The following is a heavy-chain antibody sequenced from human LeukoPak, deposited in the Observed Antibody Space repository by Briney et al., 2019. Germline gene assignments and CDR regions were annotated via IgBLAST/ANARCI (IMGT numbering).Heavy chain of an antibody. CDR3: ARGDMYFQDSTYRSFDH. D-gene: IGHD2/OR15-2a*01. J-gene: IGHJ4*02. CDR2: IDRKNGDT. Sequence: ASVKVSCKSFGYTFSDYNMHWVRHVPGQRVEWMGWIDRKNGDTKYAQKFQGRVTITRDTSKSTAYMVLRGLTSDDTAIYYCARGDMYFQDSTYRSFDHWGQGTLVTVSS. V-gene: IGHV1-2*02. CDR1: GYTFSDYN.